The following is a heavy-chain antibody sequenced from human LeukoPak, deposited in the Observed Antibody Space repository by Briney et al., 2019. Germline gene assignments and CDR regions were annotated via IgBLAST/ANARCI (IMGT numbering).Heavy chain of an antibody. D-gene: IGHD2-2*01. CDR1: GFTFSSYA. J-gene: IGHJ4*02. CDR2: MSYDGSNK. CDR3: TRDHRGYCSSTSCPEGY. Sequence: GRSLRLSCAASGFTFSSYAMHWVRQAPGKGLEWVAVMSYDGSNKYYADSVKGRFTISRDNSKNTLYLQMNSLRAEDTAVYYCTRDHRGYCSSTSCPEGYWGQGTLVTVSS. V-gene: IGHV3-30-3*01.